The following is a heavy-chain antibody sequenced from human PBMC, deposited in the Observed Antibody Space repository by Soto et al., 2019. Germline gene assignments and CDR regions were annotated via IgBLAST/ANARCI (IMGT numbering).Heavy chain of an antibody. Sequence: SVKVSCKASGGTFSSFPINWLRQAPGQGLEWMGGIIPVFGTTKYAQKLQGRLTITADKSSQTAFMELSGLRFDDTAVYYCARYIAASTAWFDPWGQGTRVTVSS. J-gene: IGHJ5*02. CDR3: ARYIAASTAWFDP. D-gene: IGHD6-25*01. CDR2: IIPVFGTT. CDR1: GGTFSSFP. V-gene: IGHV1-69*06.